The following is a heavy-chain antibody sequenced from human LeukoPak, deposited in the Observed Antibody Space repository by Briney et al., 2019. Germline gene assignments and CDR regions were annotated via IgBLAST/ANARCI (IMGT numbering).Heavy chain of an antibody. J-gene: IGHJ3*02. CDR1: GFIFSDYA. D-gene: IGHD3-22*01. CDR3: AKDRHYYYDSSGYYLDAFDI. CDR2: ISGSGGST. Sequence: HPGGSLRLSCAASGFIFSDYAMHWVRQAPGKGLEWVSGISGSGGSTYYADSVKGRFTISRDNSKNTLYLQMNSLRAEDTAVYYCAKDRHYYYDSSGYYLDAFDIWGQGTMVTVSS. V-gene: IGHV3-23*01.